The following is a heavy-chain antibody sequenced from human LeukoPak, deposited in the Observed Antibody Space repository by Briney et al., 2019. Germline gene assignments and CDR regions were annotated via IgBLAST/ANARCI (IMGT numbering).Heavy chain of an antibody. CDR1: GGSISSYY. D-gene: IGHD3-22*01. CDR3: ARHLVITANVYYCGIDV. V-gene: IGHV4-59*08. Sequence: SETLSLTCTVSGGSISSYYLSWIRQPPGRGLEWIDYIYYSGSTNYNPSLKSRVTISVDTSKNQFSLNLSSVTAADTAVYYCARHLVITANVYYCGIDVWGQGTTVTVSS. CDR2: IYYSGST. J-gene: IGHJ6*02.